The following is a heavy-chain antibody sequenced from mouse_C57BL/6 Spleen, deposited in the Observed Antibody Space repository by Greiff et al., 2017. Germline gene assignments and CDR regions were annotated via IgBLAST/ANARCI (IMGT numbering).Heavy chain of an antibody. D-gene: IGHD4-1*02. J-gene: IGHJ3*01. CDR2: IYPGDGDT. CDR1: GYAFSSSW. CDR3: ARGPNSSWFAY. V-gene: IGHV1-82*01. Sequence: QVQLQQSGPELVKPGASVKISCKASGYAFSSSWMNWVKQRPGKGLEWIGRIYPGDGDTDYNGKFKGKATLTADKSSSTAYMQLSSLTSEDSAVYFCARGPNSSWFAYWGQGTLVTVSA.